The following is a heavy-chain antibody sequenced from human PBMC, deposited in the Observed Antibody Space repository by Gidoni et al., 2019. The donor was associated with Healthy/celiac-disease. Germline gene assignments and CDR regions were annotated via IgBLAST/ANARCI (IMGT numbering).Heavy chain of an antibody. D-gene: IGHD6-6*01. Sequence: EVQLVESGGGLVQPGGSLRLSCAASGFNFSSYWMSWVRQAPGKGLEWVANIKQGGSEKYYVDSVKGRFTISRDNAKNSLYLQMNSLRAEDTAVYYCARDSGAARLNPSLDYWGQGTLVTVSS. V-gene: IGHV3-7*01. J-gene: IGHJ4*02. CDR2: IKQGGSEK. CDR3: ARDSGAARLNPSLDY. CDR1: GFNFSSYW.